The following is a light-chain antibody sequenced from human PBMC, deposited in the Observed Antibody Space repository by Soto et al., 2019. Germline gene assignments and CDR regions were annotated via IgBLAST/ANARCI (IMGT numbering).Light chain of an antibody. CDR1: SSDVGGYNY. Sequence: QPVLTQPPSASGSPGQSVTISCTGSSSDVGGYNYVSWYQQHPGKAPKLMIHEVNKRPSGVPDRFSGSKSGNTASLTVSGLQAEDEADYYCSSYAGSNHNWVFGGGTKLTVL. J-gene: IGLJ3*02. V-gene: IGLV2-8*01. CDR2: EVN. CDR3: SSYAGSNHNWV.